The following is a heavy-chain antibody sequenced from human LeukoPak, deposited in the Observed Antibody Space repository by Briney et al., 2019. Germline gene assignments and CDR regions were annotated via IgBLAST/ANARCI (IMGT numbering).Heavy chain of an antibody. Sequence: ASVTVSCKASGYTFTSYYMHWVRQAPGQGLEWMGIINPSGGSTSYAQKFQGRVTMTRDTSMSTVYMELSSLRSEDTAVYYCARGLDYVAHPDWFDPWGQGTLVTVSS. CDR1: GYTFTSYY. CDR3: ARGLDYVAHPDWFDP. J-gene: IGHJ5*02. CDR2: INPSGGST. D-gene: IGHD4-17*01. V-gene: IGHV1-46*01.